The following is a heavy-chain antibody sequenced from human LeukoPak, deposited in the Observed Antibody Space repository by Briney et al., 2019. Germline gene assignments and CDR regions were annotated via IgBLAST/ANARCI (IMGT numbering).Heavy chain of an antibody. D-gene: IGHD3-10*01. Sequence: GGSLRLSCAASGFTFSSYWMHWVRQAPGKGLVWVSRINGDGISTTYVDSVKGRFTISRDNAKNTLYLQMNSLRAEDTAVYYCARDGWVDYWGQGTLVTVSS. J-gene: IGHJ4*02. CDR2: INGDGIST. V-gene: IGHV3-74*01. CDR1: GFTFSSYW. CDR3: ARDGWVDY.